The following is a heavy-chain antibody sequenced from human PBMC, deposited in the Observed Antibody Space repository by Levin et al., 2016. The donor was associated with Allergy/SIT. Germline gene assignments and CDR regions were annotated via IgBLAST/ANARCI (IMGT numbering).Heavy chain of an antibody. CDR1: GYTFTSYG. J-gene: IGHJ3*02. Sequence: ASVKVSCKASGYTFTSYGISWVRQAPGQGLEWMGWISAYNGNTNYAQKLQGRVTMTTDTSTSTAYMELRSLRSDDTAVYYCARDRGGWYDPGAFDIWGQGTMVTVSS. CDR3: ARDRGGWYDPGAFDI. CDR2: ISAYNGNT. V-gene: IGHV1-18*01. D-gene: IGHD6-19*01.